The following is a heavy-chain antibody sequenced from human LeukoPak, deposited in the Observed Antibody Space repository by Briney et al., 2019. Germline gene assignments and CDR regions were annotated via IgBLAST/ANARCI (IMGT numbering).Heavy chain of an antibody. CDR1: GYTFTSYY. CDR2: INPSGGST. Sequence: ASVKVSCKASGYTFTSYYMHWVRQAPGQGLEWMGIINPSGGSTSYAQKFQGRVTMTRDMSTSTVYMELSSLRSEDTAVYYCARSVYDSSGYPYYYYYYMDVWGKGTTVTVSS. CDR3: ARSVYDSSGYPYYYYYYMDV. V-gene: IGHV1-46*01. D-gene: IGHD3-22*01. J-gene: IGHJ6*03.